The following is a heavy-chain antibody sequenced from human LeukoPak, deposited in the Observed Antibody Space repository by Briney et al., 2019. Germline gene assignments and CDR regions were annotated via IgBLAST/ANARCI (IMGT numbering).Heavy chain of an antibody. CDR3: ASYYYDSSGYYPDAFDI. CDR2: IFHTGST. J-gene: IGHJ3*02. Sequence: SETLSLTCTVSGDSISSGNYWGWIRQPPGKGLEWIGSIFHTGSTYYNLSLKSRVTISVDTSKNQFSLRLSSVTAADTAVYYCASYYYDSSGYYPDAFDIWGQGTMVTVSS. V-gene: IGHV4-38-2*02. D-gene: IGHD3-22*01. CDR1: GDSISSGNY.